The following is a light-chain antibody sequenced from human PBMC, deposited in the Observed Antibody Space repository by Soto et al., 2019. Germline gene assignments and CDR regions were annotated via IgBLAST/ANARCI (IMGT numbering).Light chain of an antibody. CDR1: QSVSSNY. CDR3: QQYGNSPPET. CDR2: GAS. V-gene: IGKV3-20*01. Sequence: EIVLTQSPGPLSLSPGERATLSCRSSQSVSSNYLAWYQQRPGQAPRLLIYGASSRAPGIPDRFSGSGSRTDFTLTISRLEPEDFAVYYCQQYGNSPPETLGQGTRLEIK. J-gene: IGKJ5*01.